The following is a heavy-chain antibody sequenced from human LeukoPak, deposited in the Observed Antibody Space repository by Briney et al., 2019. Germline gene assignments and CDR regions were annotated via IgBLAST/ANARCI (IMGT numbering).Heavy chain of an antibody. V-gene: IGHV4-39*01. J-gene: IGHJ4*02. CDR1: GGSISSSSYQ. Sequence: SETLSLTCTVSGGSISSSSYQWGWIRQPPGKGLEWIGSFYYSGNTYYSPSLKSRVTVSVDTSKNLFSLNLTSVTAADTAVYYCARISIAIVPAYFDYWGQGTQVTVSS. CDR2: FYYSGNT. CDR3: ARISIAIVPAYFDY. D-gene: IGHD2-2*01.